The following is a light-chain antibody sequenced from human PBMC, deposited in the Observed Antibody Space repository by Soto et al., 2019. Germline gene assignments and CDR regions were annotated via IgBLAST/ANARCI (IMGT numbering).Light chain of an antibody. CDR3: MQSVQLPWT. J-gene: IGKJ1*01. Sequence: DIVMTQTPLSLSVTPRQPASISCKSSQSLLHSDGKTYFYWYLQKPGQPPQLLIHEVSNRFSGGSDSFGVSGSRTSFTPKISRVEAEDVGVYHRMQSVQLPWTFGQGTKVEIK. CDR1: QSLLHSDGKTY. V-gene: IGKV2D-29*01. CDR2: EVS.